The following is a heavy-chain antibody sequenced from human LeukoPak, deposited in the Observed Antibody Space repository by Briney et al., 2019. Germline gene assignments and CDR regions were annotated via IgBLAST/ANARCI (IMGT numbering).Heavy chain of an antibody. CDR3: ARAGYCTNGICYLFDY. Sequence: GGSLRLSCAASGFTFSSYGMHWVRQAPGKGLEWVAVIWYDGSNKYYADSVKGRFTISRDNSRSTVYLQMNSLRAEDTAVYYCARAGYCTNGICYLFDYWGLGTLVTVSS. D-gene: IGHD2-8*01. CDR2: IWYDGSNK. J-gene: IGHJ4*02. CDR1: GFTFSSYG. V-gene: IGHV3-33*01.